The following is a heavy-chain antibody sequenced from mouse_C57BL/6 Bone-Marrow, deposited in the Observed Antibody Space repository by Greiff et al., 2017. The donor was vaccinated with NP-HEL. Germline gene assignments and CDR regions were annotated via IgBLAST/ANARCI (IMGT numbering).Heavy chain of an antibody. D-gene: IGHD3-2*02. Sequence: QVQLQQPGAELVKPGASVKLSCKASGYTFTSYWMHWVKQRPGQGLEWIGMIHPNSGSTNYNEKFKSKATLTVDKSSSTAYMQLSSLTSEDSAVYYCAISSSGYAWFAYWGQGTLVTVSA. CDR3: AISSSGYAWFAY. V-gene: IGHV1-64*01. J-gene: IGHJ3*01. CDR1: GYTFTSYW. CDR2: IHPNSGST.